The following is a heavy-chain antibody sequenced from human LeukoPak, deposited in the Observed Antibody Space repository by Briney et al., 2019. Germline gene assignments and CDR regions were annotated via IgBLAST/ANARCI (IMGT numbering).Heavy chain of an antibody. Sequence: GGSPRLSCGGSGFTFSDYYMNWIRQAPGKGLEWVSYISSSGTSIYQSDSVKGRFTISRDNAKNSLYLQMNSLRAEDTAVYYCATASAITSPGTFQHWGQGTLVTVSS. D-gene: IGHD1-1*01. CDR3: ATASAITSPGTFQH. CDR2: ISSSGTSI. J-gene: IGHJ1*01. V-gene: IGHV3-11*01. CDR1: GFTFSDYY.